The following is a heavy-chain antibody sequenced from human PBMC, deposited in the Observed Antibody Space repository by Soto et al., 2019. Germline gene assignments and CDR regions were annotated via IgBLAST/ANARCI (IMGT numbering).Heavy chain of an antibody. J-gene: IGHJ3*02. D-gene: IGHD3-22*01. V-gene: IGHV4-39*01. CDR1: GGSVSSRSYY. CDR2: IYYSGST. CDR3: ARGPHIVVRYEGFDI. Sequence: SETLSLTCTVSGGSVSSRSYYWGWIRQAPGRGLEWIGSIYYSGSTYYNPSLKSRVTISVDTSKNTLYLQMDSLRAEDTAVYYCARGPHIVVRYEGFDIWGQGTMVTVSS.